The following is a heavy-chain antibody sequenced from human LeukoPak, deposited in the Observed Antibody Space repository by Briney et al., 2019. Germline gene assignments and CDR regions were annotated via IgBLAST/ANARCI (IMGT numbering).Heavy chain of an antibody. J-gene: IGHJ4*02. CDR1: GFTFSNYG. Sequence: PGGSLRLSCAASGFTFSNYGMHWVRQAPGKGLEWVAVLWYDGENRYYADSVKGRFTISGDNSKSMLYLQMNSLRGEDTAVYYCARDREARRTYSSYYFDYWGQGALVTVYS. V-gene: IGHV3-33*01. CDR3: ARDREARRTYSSYYFDY. D-gene: IGHD2-21*01. CDR2: LWYDGENR.